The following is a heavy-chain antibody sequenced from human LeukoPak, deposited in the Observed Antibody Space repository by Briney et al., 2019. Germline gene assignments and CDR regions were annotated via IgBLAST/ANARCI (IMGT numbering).Heavy chain of an antibody. J-gene: IGHJ4*02. V-gene: IGHV3-74*01. D-gene: IGHD1-26*01. Sequence: QPGGSLSLSGAASGFTFSSYWMHWFRQPPGKGLVWVSRINSDGSSTSYADSVKGRFTISRDNAKNTLYLQMNSLRAEDTAVYYCARSGASYSRFDYWGQGTLVTVSS. CDR3: ARSGASYSRFDY. CDR1: GFTFSSYW. CDR2: INSDGSST.